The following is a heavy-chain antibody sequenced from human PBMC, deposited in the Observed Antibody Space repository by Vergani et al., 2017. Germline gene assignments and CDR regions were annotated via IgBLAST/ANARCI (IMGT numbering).Heavy chain of an antibody. D-gene: IGHD1-20*01. J-gene: IGHJ4*02. Sequence: VQLVESGGGLVQPGGSLRLSCAASGFTFSSYGMHWVRQAPGKGLEWVAVISYDGSNKYYADSVKGRFTISRDNSKNTLYLQMNSLRAEDTAVYYCAKIPQITGTTLVVDYWGQGTLVTVSS. CDR1: GFTFSSYG. CDR2: ISYDGSNK. CDR3: AKIPQITGTTLVVDY. V-gene: IGHV3-30*18.